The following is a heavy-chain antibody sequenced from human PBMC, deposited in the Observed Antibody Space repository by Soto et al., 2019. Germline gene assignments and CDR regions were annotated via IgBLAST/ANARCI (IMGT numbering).Heavy chain of an antibody. CDR2: ISWNSGSI. Sequence: EVQLVESGGGLVQPGRSLRLSCAASGFTFDDYAMHWVRQAPGKGLEWVSGISWNSGSIGYADSGKGRFTISRDNAKNSLYLQMNSLRAEDTGLYYCAKGGQLLVEGGGYWGQGTLVTVSS. CDR3: AKGGQLLVEGGGY. J-gene: IGHJ4*02. D-gene: IGHD2-2*01. V-gene: IGHV3-9*01. CDR1: GFTFDDYA.